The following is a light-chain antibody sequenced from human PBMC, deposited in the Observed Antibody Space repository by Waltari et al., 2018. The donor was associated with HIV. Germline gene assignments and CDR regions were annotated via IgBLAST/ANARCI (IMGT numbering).Light chain of an antibody. V-gene: IGLV2-11*01. CDR1: SSYVDTF. CDR2: DVN. Sequence: QSALTQPHSVSGSPGQSLTISCAGTSSYVDTFVSWYQQHPGKAPQVSIYDVNNRPAGVPDRCSGSKSGNTAFLTISGLQAEDEAEYHCCSHAGNFIFAFGTGTKVTVL. CDR3: CSHAGNFIFA. J-gene: IGLJ1*01.